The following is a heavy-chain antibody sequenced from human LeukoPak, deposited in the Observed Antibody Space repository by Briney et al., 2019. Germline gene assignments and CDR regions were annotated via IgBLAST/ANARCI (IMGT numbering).Heavy chain of an antibody. Sequence: GESLRISFKGSGYRFTSYWISWVRRMPGKGLEWMGRIDPSDSYTNYSPSFQGHVTISADKSISTAYLQWSSLKASDTAMYYCARRTVYGDYTFDYWGQGTLVTVSS. V-gene: IGHV5-10-1*01. J-gene: IGHJ4*02. CDR2: IDPSDSYT. D-gene: IGHD4-17*01. CDR1: GYRFTSYW. CDR3: ARRTVYGDYTFDY.